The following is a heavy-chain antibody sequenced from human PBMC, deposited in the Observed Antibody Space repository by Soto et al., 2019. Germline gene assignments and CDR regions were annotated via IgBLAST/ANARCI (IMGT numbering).Heavy chain of an antibody. CDR2: ISYDGGLQ. CDR3: VSDRGYGHASVPYS. D-gene: IGHD5-18*01. J-gene: IGHJ4*02. Sequence: QAHLVESGGGVVQPGRSLRLSCAASGFTFTSYGMHWVGQAPGTRLEWVAVISYDGGLQHYADSVKGRFTISRDNSKNMVLLQMNSLRAEDTAVYYCVSDRGYGHASVPYSWGQGTLVSVSS. V-gene: IGHV3-30*03. CDR1: GFTFTSYG.